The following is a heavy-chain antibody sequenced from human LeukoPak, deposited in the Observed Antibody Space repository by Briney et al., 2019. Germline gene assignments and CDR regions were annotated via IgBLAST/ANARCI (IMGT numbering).Heavy chain of an antibody. J-gene: IGHJ4*02. CDR1: GYSFTNYA. Sequence: GESLKISCKGSGYSFTNYASGGVRQMPGKGLEWMGIIYTGGSDTRYSPSFQGQVTISADKSISTAYLQWTSLKASDTAMYYCARRLYGDSGDYFDYWGQGTLVTVSS. D-gene: IGHD4-17*01. CDR3: ARRLYGDSGDYFDY. V-gene: IGHV5-51*01. CDR2: IYTGGSDT.